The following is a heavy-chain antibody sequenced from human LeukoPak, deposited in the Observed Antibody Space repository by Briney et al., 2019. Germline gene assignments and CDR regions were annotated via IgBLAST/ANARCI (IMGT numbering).Heavy chain of an antibody. CDR2: VNHSGIT. CDR3: ARDRTGYSSSWYAFDI. CDR1: GFTFKRYH. Sequence: PGGSLRLSCAASGFTFKRYHMSWIRQPPGKGLKWIGEVNHSGITIYNPSLKSRVTISVDTSKNQFSLKLSSVTAADMAVYYCARDRTGYSSSWYAFDIWGQGTMVTVSS. V-gene: IGHV4-34*01. D-gene: IGHD6-13*01. J-gene: IGHJ3*02.